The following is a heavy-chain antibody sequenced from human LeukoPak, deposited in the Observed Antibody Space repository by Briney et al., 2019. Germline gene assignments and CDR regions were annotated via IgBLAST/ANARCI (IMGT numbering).Heavy chain of an antibody. J-gene: IGHJ4*02. CDR3: AKDSGWYYFDY. CDR2: ISYNGNGK. V-gene: IGHV3-64*02. D-gene: IGHD6-19*01. Sequence: GGSLRLSCAASGFTFSDYAMHWVRQAPGKELKYVSAISYNGNGKHYADSVKGRFTISRDNSQSTLNLQMDNLRAEDTAVYYCAKDSGWYYFDYWGQGTLVTVSS. CDR1: GFTFSDYA.